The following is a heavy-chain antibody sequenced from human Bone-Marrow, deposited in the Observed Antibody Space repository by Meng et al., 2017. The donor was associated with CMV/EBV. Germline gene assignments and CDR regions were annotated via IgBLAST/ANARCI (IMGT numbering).Heavy chain of an antibody. CDR1: GGSISSSSYF. J-gene: IGHJ4*02. CDR3: ARVSGDIVVVPAYV. V-gene: IGHV4-39*07. CDR2: IYYTGST. Sequence: ETLSLTCTVSGGSISSSSYFWVWIRQPPGKGLEWIGSIYYTGSTYYNPSLKSRVTISVDTSKNQFSLKLSSVTAADTAVYYCARVSGDIVVVPAYVWGQGTLVTVSS. D-gene: IGHD2-2*01.